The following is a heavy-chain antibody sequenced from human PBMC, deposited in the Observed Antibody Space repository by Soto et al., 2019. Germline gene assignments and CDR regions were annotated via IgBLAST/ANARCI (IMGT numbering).Heavy chain of an antibody. Sequence: QVQLVESGGGVVQPGRSLRLSCAASGFTFSSYAMHWVRQAPGKGLEWVAVISYDGSNKYYADSVKGRFTISRDNSKNTLYLQMTSLRAEDTAVYYCARDGEEWLVQGGFDSWGKGTLVTVSS. CDR3: ARDGEEWLVQGGFDS. V-gene: IGHV3-30-3*01. J-gene: IGHJ4*02. CDR1: GFTFSSYA. D-gene: IGHD6-19*01. CDR2: ISYDGSNK.